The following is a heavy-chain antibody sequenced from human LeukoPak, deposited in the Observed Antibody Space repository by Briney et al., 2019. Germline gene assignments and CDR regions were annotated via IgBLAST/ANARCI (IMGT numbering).Heavy chain of an antibody. CDR2: IYYSGST. CDR3: ARLMDYDFWSGYFQYYFDC. Sequence: SETLSLTCTVSGGSISSSSYYWGWIRQPPGKGLEWIGSIYYSGSTYYNPSLKSRATISVDTSKNQFSLKLSSVTAADTAVYYCARLMDYDFWSGYFQYYFDCWGQGTLVTVSS. D-gene: IGHD3-3*01. V-gene: IGHV4-39*01. CDR1: GGSISSSSYY. J-gene: IGHJ4*02.